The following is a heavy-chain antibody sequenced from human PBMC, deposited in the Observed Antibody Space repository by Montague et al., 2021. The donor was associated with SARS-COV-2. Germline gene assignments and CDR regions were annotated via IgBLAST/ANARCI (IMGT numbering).Heavy chain of an antibody. D-gene: IGHD3-10*01. Sequence: SLTCPVSGASLTTYYWSWIRQSAGKGLEWIGRIHTSGNTNYNPPLRGRVTMSVDTSKNQFSLKLNSVTAADTAVYYCAREATSWFGELMGVWFDPWGRGTLVTVSS. CDR3: AREATSWFGELMGVWFDP. CDR2: IHTSGNT. V-gene: IGHV4-4*07. CDR1: GASLTTYY. J-gene: IGHJ5*02.